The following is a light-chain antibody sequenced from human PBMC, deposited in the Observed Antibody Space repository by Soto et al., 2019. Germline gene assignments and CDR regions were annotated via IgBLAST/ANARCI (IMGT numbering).Light chain of an antibody. CDR1: SSNIGTGYD. V-gene: IGLV1-40*01. J-gene: IGLJ7*01. Sequence: QSVLTQPPSVSGAPGQRVTISCTGSSSNIGTGYDVHWYQQLPGTAPKLLIYGNSNRPSGVPDRFSGSKSGTSASLAITGLQAEDEADYYSQSYDSNLSFVFGGGTQLTVL. CDR2: GNS. CDR3: QSYDSNLSFV.